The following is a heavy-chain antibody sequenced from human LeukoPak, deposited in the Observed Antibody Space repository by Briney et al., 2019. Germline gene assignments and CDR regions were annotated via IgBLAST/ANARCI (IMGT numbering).Heavy chain of an antibody. CDR2: ISAYNGNT. Sequence: GASVKVSCKASGYTFTSYGISWVRQAPGQGLEWMGWISAYNGNTNYAQKLQGRVTVTTDTSTSTAYMELRSLRSDDTAVYYCARGDHYYDSSGASHYWGQGTLVTVSS. J-gene: IGHJ4*02. V-gene: IGHV1-18*01. CDR1: GYTFTSYG. CDR3: ARGDHYYDSSGASHY. D-gene: IGHD3-22*01.